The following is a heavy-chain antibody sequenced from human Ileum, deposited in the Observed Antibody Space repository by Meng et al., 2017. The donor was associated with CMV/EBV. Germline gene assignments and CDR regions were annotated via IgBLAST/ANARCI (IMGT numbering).Heavy chain of an antibody. Sequence: GESLKISYAAPEFIFNYYGMHWLRQAPGKGLEWLSFIDIDGTQRHNADIVWGRFIVSKDKSKNTVFLEMNSLRVGDTAVYYCVGHQGGPRDGVRLVWGQGTQVTVSS. D-gene: IGHD3-10*01. CDR1: EFIFNYYG. CDR3: VGHQGGPRDGVRLV. J-gene: IGHJ4*02. V-gene: IGHV3-30*02. CDR2: IDIDGTQR.